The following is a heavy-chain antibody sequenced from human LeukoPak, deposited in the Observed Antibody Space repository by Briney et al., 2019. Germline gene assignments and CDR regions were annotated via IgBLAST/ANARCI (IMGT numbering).Heavy chain of an antibody. J-gene: IGHJ4*02. Sequence: GGSLRLSCAASGFTFSSSSMNWVRQAPGKGLEWVSSISSDSTYIYFADSVKDRFTISRDNAKNSLYLQMDSLRAEDTAVYYCERDGGRSWSRGVDYWGQGTLVTVSS. CDR3: ERDGGRSWSRGVDY. CDR2: ISSDSTYI. CDR1: GFTFSSSS. V-gene: IGHV3-21*01. D-gene: IGHD6-13*01.